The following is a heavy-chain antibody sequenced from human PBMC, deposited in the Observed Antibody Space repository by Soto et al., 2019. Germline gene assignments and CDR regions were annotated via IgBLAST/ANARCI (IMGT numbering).Heavy chain of an antibody. Sequence: ASVKVSCKASEYTFSTYSLHWVRQAPGQGLEWMGIINPTTTSTSDAQKFQGRVTMTRDTSTSTVYLELSSLRSEDTAVYYCARDLYSSSWYVRDFDMWGQGTMVTVSS. J-gene: IGHJ3*02. D-gene: IGHD6-13*01. V-gene: IGHV1-46*03. CDR3: ARDLYSSSWYVRDFDM. CDR1: EYTFSTYS. CDR2: INPTTTST.